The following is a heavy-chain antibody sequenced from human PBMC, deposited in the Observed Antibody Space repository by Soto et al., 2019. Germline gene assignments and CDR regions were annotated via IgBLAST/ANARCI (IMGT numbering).Heavy chain of an antibody. V-gene: IGHV4-61*08. D-gene: IGHD2-15*01. CDR3: ARGVGYCSGGSCYTVYYFDY. CDR2: IYYSGST. J-gene: IGHJ4*02. Sequence: LETLPLTCTVSGGSISSGGYSWSWIRQHPGKGLEWIGYIYYSGSTNYNPSLKSRVTISVDTSKNQFSLKLSSVTAADTAVYYCARGVGYCSGGSCYTVYYFDYWGQGTLVTVSS. CDR1: GGSISSGGYS.